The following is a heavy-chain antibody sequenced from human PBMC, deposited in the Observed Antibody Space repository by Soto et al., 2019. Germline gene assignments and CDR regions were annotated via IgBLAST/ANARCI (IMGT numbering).Heavy chain of an antibody. D-gene: IGHD2-21*02. CDR3: AREGCGGDCYSHWFDP. V-gene: IGHV1-18*01. Sequence: QVQLVQSGAEVKKPGASVKVSCKASGYTFTSYGLSWVRQAPGQGLEWMGWISAYNGNTNYAQKLQGRVTMTTDTSTSTADMELRSLRSDATAVSYCAREGCGGDCYSHWFDPWGQGTLVTVAS. J-gene: IGHJ5*02. CDR2: ISAYNGNT. CDR1: GYTFTSYG.